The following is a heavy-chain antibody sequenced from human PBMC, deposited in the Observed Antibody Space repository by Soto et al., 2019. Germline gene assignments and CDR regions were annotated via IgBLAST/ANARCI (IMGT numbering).Heavy chain of an antibody. J-gene: IGHJ4*02. V-gene: IGHV1-69*12. Sequence: QVQLVQSGAEVKKPGSSVKVSCKASGGTFSSYAISWVRQAPGQGLEWMGGIIPIFGTANYAQKFQGRVTITADESTSTAYMELSSLRSEDTGVYYCARDSPGIAVAGTGGYWGQGTLVTVSS. CDR1: GGTFSSYA. D-gene: IGHD6-19*01. CDR3: ARDSPGIAVAGTGGY. CDR2: IIPIFGTA.